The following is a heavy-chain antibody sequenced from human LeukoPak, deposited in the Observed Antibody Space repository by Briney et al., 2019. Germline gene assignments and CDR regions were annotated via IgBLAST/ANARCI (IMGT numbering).Heavy chain of an antibody. D-gene: IGHD4-11*01. CDR3: AKTHSHFPPYFDY. Sequence: SGTLSLTCAVSGGSISTYNWWSWVRQPPGKGLEWIGEIFYSGSINYNPSLKSRVTLSLDKSKNQFSLQLSSVTAADTAMYYCAKTHSHFPPYFDYWGQGTLVIVSS. J-gene: IGHJ4*02. CDR2: IFYSGSI. CDR1: GGSISTYNW. V-gene: IGHV4-4*02.